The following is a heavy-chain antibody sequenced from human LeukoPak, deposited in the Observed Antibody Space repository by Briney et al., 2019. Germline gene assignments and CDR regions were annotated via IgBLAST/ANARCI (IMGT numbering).Heavy chain of an antibody. D-gene: IGHD3-22*01. Sequence: GASVKVSCKASGGTFSSYTISWVRQAPGQGLEWMGRIIPILGIANYAQKFQGRVTITADKSTSTAYMELSSLRSEDTAVYYYASLSYDSSGYWNPGFDYWGQGTLVTVSS. CDR3: ASLSYDSSGYWNPGFDY. CDR2: IIPILGIA. V-gene: IGHV1-69*02. J-gene: IGHJ4*02. CDR1: GGTFSSYT.